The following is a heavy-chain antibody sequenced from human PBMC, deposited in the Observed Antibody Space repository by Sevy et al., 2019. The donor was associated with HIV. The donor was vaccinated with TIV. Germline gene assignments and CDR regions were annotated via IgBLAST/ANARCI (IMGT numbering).Heavy chain of an antibody. Sequence: GGSLRLSCAASGFTFSSYSMNWVRQAPGKGLEWASYISGSSTTIYYADSVKGRFTISRDNAKNSLYLQMNSLRAEDTAGDYWAREGGYSDQGMDVWGQGTTVTVSS. CDR2: ISGSSTTI. V-gene: IGHV3-48*01. CDR1: GFTFSSYS. CDR3: AREGGYSDQGMDV. D-gene: IGHD5-12*01. J-gene: IGHJ6*02.